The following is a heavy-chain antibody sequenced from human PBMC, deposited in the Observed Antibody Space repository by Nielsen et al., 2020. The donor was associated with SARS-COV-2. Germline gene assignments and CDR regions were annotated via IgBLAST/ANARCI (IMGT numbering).Heavy chain of an antibody. D-gene: IGHD6-13*01. Sequence: GESLKISCAASEFTFNNYDMHWVRQATGKGLEWVSAIGTGGDTFYPGSVKGRFTISRENAKNSLYLQMNSLRAGDTTVYYCARAGALSSSWYSMDFWGQGTTVTVSS. V-gene: IGHV3-13*01. CDR3: ARAGALSSSWYSMDF. CDR2: IGTGGDT. J-gene: IGHJ6*02. CDR1: EFTFNNYD.